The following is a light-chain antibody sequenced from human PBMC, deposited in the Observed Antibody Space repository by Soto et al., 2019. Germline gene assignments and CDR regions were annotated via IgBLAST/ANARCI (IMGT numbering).Light chain of an antibody. CDR1: SNDIGDYNY. V-gene: IGLV2-14*01. CDR2: EIS. J-gene: IGLJ1*01. CDR3: SSYTSTGTLYV. Sequence: QPALTQPASVSGSPGQSITISCTGTSNDIGDYNYVSWYQQHPGEAPKLMIYEISKRPSGVSNRFSGSKSGNTASLTISGLQAEDEANYYCSSYTSTGTLYVFGTGTKVTVL.